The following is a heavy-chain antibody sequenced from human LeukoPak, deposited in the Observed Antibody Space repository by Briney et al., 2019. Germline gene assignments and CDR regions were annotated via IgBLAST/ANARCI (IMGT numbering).Heavy chain of an antibody. J-gene: IGHJ6*02. CDR2: IKEDGSVR. CDR3: ARDSTYYDFWSGYSAYYYYGMDV. CDR1: AFIFSGHW. D-gene: IGHD3-3*01. Sequence: GGSLRLSCEGSAFIFSGHWMNWVRQTPGKGLEWVASIKEDGSVRQYVDSVKGRFSISRDNTKGSLFLQLNSLRAEDTAVYYCARDSTYYDFWSGYSAYYYYGMDVWGQGTTVTVSS. V-gene: IGHV3-7*03.